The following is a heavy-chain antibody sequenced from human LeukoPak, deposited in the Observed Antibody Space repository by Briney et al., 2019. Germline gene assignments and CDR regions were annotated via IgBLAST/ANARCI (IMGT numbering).Heavy chain of an antibody. CDR2: ISGSGGNT. D-gene: IGHD3-10*02. V-gene: IGHV3-23*01. CDR3: AELGITMIGGV. J-gene: IGHJ6*04. CDR1: GFTFSSYG. Sequence: GGSLRLSCEASGFTFSSYGMSWVRQAPGKGLEWVSAISGSGGNTYYADSVKGRFTISRDNSKNTLYLQMNSLRAEDTAVYYCAELGITMIGGVWGKGTTVTISS.